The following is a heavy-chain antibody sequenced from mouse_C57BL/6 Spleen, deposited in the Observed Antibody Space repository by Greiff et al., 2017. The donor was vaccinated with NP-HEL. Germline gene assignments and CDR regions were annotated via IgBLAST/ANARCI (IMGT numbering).Heavy chain of an antibody. V-gene: IGHV5-4*01. Sequence: DVHLVESGGGLVKPGGSLKLSCAASGFTFSSYAMSWVRQTPEKRLEWVATISDGGSYTYYPDNVKGRFTISRDNAKNNLYLQMSHLKSEDTAMYYCARDSDWYFDVWGTGTTGTVSS. J-gene: IGHJ1*03. CDR2: ISDGGSYT. CDR3: ARDSDWYFDV. CDR1: GFTFSSYA.